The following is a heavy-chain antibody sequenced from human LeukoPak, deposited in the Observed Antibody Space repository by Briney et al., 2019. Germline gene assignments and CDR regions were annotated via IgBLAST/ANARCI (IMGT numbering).Heavy chain of an antibody. CDR1: GGSISSYY. Sequence: PSETLSLTCTVSGGSISSYYWSWIRQPPGKGLEWIGHIYYSGSTNYNPSLKSRVTISVDTSKNQFSLKLSSVTAADTAVYYCARSYGSGSYYRWFDPWGQGTLVTVSS. V-gene: IGHV4-59*01. D-gene: IGHD3-10*01. CDR3: ARSYGSGSYYRWFDP. J-gene: IGHJ5*02. CDR2: IYYSGST.